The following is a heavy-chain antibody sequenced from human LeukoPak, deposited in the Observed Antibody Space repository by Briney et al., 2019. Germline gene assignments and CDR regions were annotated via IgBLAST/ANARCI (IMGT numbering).Heavy chain of an antibody. V-gene: IGHV4-30-2*01. CDR3: TTYHDYGDNRVDY. Sequence: SETLSLTCAVSSGFTSSGGYSWSWIRQPPGKGLEWVGYIHHGGTSCSSPSLKSRVTISVDRSNNQFSLSLSSMTAADTAVYYCTTYHDYGDNRVDYWGQGILVTVSS. CDR1: SGFTSSGGYS. D-gene: IGHD4-17*01. CDR2: IHHGGTS. J-gene: IGHJ4*02.